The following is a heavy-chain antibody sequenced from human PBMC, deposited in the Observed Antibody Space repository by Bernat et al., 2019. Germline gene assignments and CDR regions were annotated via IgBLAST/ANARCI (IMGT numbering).Heavy chain of an antibody. J-gene: IGHJ4*02. CDR3: ARQDGDYVALFDY. CDR2: IYYSGST. D-gene: IGHD4-17*01. Sequence: QLQLQESGPGLVKPSETLSLTCTVSGGSISSSSYYWGWIRQPPGKGLEWIGSIYYSGSTYYNSSLKSRVTISVDTSKNQFSLKLSSVTAADTAVYYCARQDGDYVALFDYWGQGTLVTVSS. V-gene: IGHV4-39*01. CDR1: GGSISSSSYY.